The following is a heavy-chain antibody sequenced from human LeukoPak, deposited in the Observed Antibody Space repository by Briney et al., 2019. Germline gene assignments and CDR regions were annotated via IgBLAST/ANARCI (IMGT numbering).Heavy chain of an antibody. CDR1: GYTFTSYG. CDR2: ISAYNGNT. Sequence: ASVKVSCKASGYTFTSYGISWVRQAPGQGPEWMGWISAYNGNTNYAQKLQGRVTMTTDTSTSTAYMELRSLRSDDTAVYYCAREVTYYDILTGYYPYPLYYFDYWGQGTLVTVSS. D-gene: IGHD3-9*01. V-gene: IGHV1-18*01. J-gene: IGHJ4*02. CDR3: AREVTYYDILTGYYPYPLYYFDY.